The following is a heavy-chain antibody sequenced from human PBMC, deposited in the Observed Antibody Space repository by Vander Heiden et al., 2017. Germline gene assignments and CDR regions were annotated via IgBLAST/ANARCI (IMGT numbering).Heavy chain of an antibody. CDR2: IWYDGSNI. Sequence: QVQLEESGGGVVQPGRSLRLSWFVSGFTFSSYPMHWVRQAPGKGLEWVAVIWYDGSNIYYADSVKGRFTISRDDSKNTVNPEMNSLRAEDTAVYYCARGRIAAAGVYYFDYWGQGALVTVSS. CDR1: GFTFSSYP. J-gene: IGHJ4*02. D-gene: IGHD6-13*01. V-gene: IGHV3-33*01. CDR3: ARGRIAAAGVYYFDY.